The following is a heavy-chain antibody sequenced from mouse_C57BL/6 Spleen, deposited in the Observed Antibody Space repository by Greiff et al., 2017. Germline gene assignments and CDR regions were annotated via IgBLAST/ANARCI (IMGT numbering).Heavy chain of an antibody. V-gene: IGHV1-78*01. CDR2: IYPRDGST. Sequence: VQLQQSDAELVKPGASVKISCKVSGYTFTDHTIHWMKQRPEQGLEWIGYIYPRDGSTTYNEKFKGKATLTADKSSSTAYMQLNSLTSEDSAVXFCARRGYGKGGGFDYWGQGTTLTVSS. CDR3: ARRGYGKGGGFDY. CDR1: GYTFTDHT. D-gene: IGHD2-1*01. J-gene: IGHJ2*01.